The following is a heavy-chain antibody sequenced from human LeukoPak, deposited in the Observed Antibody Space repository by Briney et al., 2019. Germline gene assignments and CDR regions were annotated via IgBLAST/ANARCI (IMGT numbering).Heavy chain of an antibody. D-gene: IGHD3-22*01. J-gene: IGHJ3*02. V-gene: IGHV3-48*01. CDR2: ISSSSSTI. CDR1: GFTFSIYS. CDR3: ARGLHYYDSSGYYYPDAFDI. Sequence: GGSLRLSCAASGFTFSIYSMNWVRQAPGKGLEWVSYISSSSSTIYYADSVKGRFTISRDNAKNSLYLQMNSLRAEDTAVYYCARGLHYYDSSGYYYPDAFDIWGQGTMVTVSS.